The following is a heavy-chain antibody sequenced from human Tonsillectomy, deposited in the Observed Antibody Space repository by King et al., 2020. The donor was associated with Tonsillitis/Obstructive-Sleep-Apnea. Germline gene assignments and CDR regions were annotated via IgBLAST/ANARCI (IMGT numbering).Heavy chain of an antibody. CDR3: ARIAAAGYYFDY. V-gene: IGHV3-48*03. CDR2: MSRTGRTT. Sequence: QLVQSGGGLVQPGGSLRLSCVASGFNFSTSEMNWVRQAPGKGLQWLAYMSRTGRTTFYADSVKGRFTISRDSAKNSLFPQMNTLRDEDTAVYYCARIAAAGYYFDYWGQGTLVVVSS. CDR1: GFNFSTSE. J-gene: IGHJ4*02. D-gene: IGHD6-13*01.